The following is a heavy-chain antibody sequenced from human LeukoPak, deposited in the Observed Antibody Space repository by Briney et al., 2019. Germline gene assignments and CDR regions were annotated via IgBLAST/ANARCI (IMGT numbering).Heavy chain of an antibody. V-gene: IGHV1-8*01. J-gene: IGHJ5*02. CDR3: ARVPAAKKGKQPNWFDP. D-gene: IGHD2-2*01. CDR2: MNPNSGNT. Sequence: GASVKVSCKASGYTFTSYDINWVRQATGQGLEWMGWMNPNSGNTGYAQKFQGRVTMTRDTSISTAYMELSSLRSEDTAVYYCARVPAAKKGKQPNWFDPWGHRTLVTASS. CDR1: GYTFTSYD.